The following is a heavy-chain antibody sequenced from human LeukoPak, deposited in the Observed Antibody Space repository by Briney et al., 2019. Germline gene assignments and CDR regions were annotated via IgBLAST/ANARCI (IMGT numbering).Heavy chain of an antibody. CDR1: GFTFSSYG. Sequence: PGGSPRLSCAASGFTFSSYGMYWVRQAPGKGLEWVSAISGSGGSTYYADSVKGRFTISRDNSKNTLYLQMNSLRAEDTAVYYCAKDFRDSSGYYYLLGFYFDYWGQGTLVTVSS. D-gene: IGHD3-22*01. J-gene: IGHJ4*02. CDR3: AKDFRDSSGYYYLLGFYFDY. CDR2: ISGSGGST. V-gene: IGHV3-23*01.